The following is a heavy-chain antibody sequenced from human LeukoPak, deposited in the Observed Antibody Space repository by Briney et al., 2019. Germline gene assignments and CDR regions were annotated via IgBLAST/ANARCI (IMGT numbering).Heavy chain of an antibody. J-gene: IGHJ5*02. D-gene: IGHD2-15*01. CDR1: GGSISSGGYY. Sequence: SETLSLTCTVSGGSISSGGYYWSWIRQHPGKGLEWIGYIYYSGSTYYNPSLKSRVTISVDTSKNQFSLRLSSVTAADTAVYYCAAQDVNWFDPWGQGTLVTVSS. CDR3: AAQDVNWFDP. CDR2: IYYSGST. V-gene: IGHV4-31*03.